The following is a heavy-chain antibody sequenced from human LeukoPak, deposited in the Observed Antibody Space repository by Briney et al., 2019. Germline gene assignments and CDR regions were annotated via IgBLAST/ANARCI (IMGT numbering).Heavy chain of an antibody. CDR2: INPNSGGT. CDR3: ARDRTGVFPEYFQH. J-gene: IGHJ1*01. V-gene: IGHV1-2*02. D-gene: IGHD3-16*01. Sequence: ASVKVSCKASGYTYKRYYMHWVRRARAKGLEGVGGINPNSGGTKYAQKFQGRVTMTRDTSINTAYMELSRLRSDDTAVYYCARDRTGVFPEYFQHWGQGTLVTVSS. CDR1: GYTYKRYY.